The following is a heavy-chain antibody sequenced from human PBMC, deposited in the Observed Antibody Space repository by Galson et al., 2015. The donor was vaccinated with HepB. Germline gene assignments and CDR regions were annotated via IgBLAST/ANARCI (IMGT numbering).Heavy chain of an antibody. CDR3: ARDRNGDYYYGMDV. J-gene: IGHJ6*02. CDR1: GGSINSYY. CDR2: IYYSGST. D-gene: IGHD1-1*01. Sequence: LSLTCTVSGGSINSYYWSWIRQSPGKGLEWIGYIYYSGSTNYNPSLKSRVTISVDTSKNQFSLKLTSVNVADTAVYYCARDRNGDYYYGMDVWGQGTTVTVSS. V-gene: IGHV4-59*01.